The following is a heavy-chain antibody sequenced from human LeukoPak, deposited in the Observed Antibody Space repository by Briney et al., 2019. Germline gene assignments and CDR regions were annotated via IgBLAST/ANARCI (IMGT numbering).Heavy chain of an antibody. J-gene: IGHJ6*02. V-gene: IGHV3-33*01. D-gene: IGHD4-23*01. CDR3: ARDRGNLHYYGMDV. Sequence: GGSLRLSCAASGFTFSSYGMHWVRQVPGKGLEWVAVIWYDGSNKYYADSVKGRFTISRDNSKNTLHLQMNSLRAEDTAVYYCARDRGNLHYYGMDVWGQGTTVTVSS. CDR2: IWYDGSNK. CDR1: GFTFSSYG.